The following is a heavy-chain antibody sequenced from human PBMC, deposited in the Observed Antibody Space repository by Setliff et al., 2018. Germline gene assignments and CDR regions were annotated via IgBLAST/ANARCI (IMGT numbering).Heavy chain of an antibody. V-gene: IGHV3-21*01. CDR3: ARDGVGQQLFVPYYYYGMDV. J-gene: IGHJ6*02. Sequence: GGSLRLSCAASGFTFSSYSMNWVRQAPGKGLEWVSSISSSSSYMYYADSVKGRFTISRDNAKNSLYLQMNSLRAEDTAVYYCARDGVGQQLFVPYYYYGMDVWGQGTTVTVSS. CDR2: ISSSSSYM. D-gene: IGHD6-13*01. CDR1: GFTFSSYS.